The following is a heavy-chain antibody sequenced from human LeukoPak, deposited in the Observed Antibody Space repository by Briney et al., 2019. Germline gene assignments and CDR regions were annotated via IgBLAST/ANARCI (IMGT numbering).Heavy chain of an antibody. CDR1: GFTFSSYG. V-gene: IGHV3-30*02. CDR2: IRYDGSNK. CDR3: ARVVAGMYYFDY. D-gene: IGHD6-19*01. Sequence: GGSLRLSCAASGFTFSSYGMHWVRQAPGKGLEWVAFIRYDGSNKYYADSVKGRFTISRDNPKNTLYLQMNSLRAEDTAVYYCARVVAGMYYFDYWGQGTLVTVSS. J-gene: IGHJ4*02.